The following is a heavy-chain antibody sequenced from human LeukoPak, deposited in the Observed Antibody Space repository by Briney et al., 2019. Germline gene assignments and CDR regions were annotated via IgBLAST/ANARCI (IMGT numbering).Heavy chain of an antibody. CDR3: ARGPGGWNYYYYMDV. CDR1: GFTFSSYA. V-gene: IGHV3-30*01. D-gene: IGHD3-16*01. CDR2: ISHDGSNK. J-gene: IGHJ6*03. Sequence: GGSLRLSCAASGFTFSSYAMHWVRQAPGRGLEWVAVISHDGSNKYYADSVKGRFTISRDNSKNTLYLQMNSLRAEDTAVYYCARGPGGWNYYYYMDVWGKGTTVTVSS.